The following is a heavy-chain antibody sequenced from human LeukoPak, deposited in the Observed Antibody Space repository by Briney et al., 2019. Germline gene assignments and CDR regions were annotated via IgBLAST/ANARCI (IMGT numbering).Heavy chain of an antibody. CDR2: ISPTGSTT. D-gene: IGHD6-6*01. J-gene: IGHJ4*02. V-gene: IGHV3-74*01. CDR3: ARGPNSNWSGPDF. Sequence: GGSLRLSCIASGFSFSGHWMHWARQLPGKGLVWVSRISPTGSTTSYADSVKGRFTVSRDNAKNTLYLQVNNLRAEDTAVYYCARGPNSNWSGPDFWGQGTLLTVSS. CDR1: GFSFSGHW.